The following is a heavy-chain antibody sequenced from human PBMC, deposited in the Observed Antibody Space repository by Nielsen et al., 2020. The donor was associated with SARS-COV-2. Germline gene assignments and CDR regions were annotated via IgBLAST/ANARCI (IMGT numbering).Heavy chain of an antibody. CDR2: IFSNDEK. V-gene: IGHV2-26*01. CDR1: GFSLSNARMG. J-gene: IGHJ6*03. CDR3: ARSYSSGWYRYYYYYYMDV. D-gene: IGHD6-19*01. Sequence: SGPTLVKPTETLTLTCTVSGFSLSNARMGVSWIRQPPGKALEWLAHIFSNDEKSYSTSLESRLTISKDTSKSQVVLTMTNMDPVDTATYYCARSYSSGWYRYYYYYYMDVWGKGTTVTVSS.